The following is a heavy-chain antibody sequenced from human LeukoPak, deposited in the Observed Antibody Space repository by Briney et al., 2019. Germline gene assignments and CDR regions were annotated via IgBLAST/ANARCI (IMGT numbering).Heavy chain of an antibody. CDR3: ARDRPFTIFDYYYYYGMDV. CDR1: GYTFTSDG. J-gene: IGHJ6*02. V-gene: IGHV1-18*01. Sequence: ASVKVSCKASGYTFTSDGISCVRQAPGQELEWMGWISAYNGNTNSAQKLQGRVTMTTDTSTSTAYMELRSLRSDDTAVYYCARDRPFTIFDYYYYYGMDVWGQGTTVTVS. D-gene: IGHD3-3*01. CDR2: ISAYNGNT.